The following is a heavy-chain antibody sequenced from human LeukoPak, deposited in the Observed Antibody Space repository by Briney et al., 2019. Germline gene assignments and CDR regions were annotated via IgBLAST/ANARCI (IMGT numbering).Heavy chain of an antibody. D-gene: IGHD3-9*01. CDR2: ISGSGGST. V-gene: IGHV3-23*01. J-gene: IGHJ4*02. CDR1: GFTFSSYG. Sequence: GGSLRLSCAASGFTFSSYGMSWVRQAPGKGLEWVSAISGSGGSTYYADSVKGRFTISRDNSKNTLYLQMNSLRAEDTAVYYCAKVHLLRYFDWLLSEFDYWGQGTLVTVSS. CDR3: AKVHLLRYFDWLLSEFDY.